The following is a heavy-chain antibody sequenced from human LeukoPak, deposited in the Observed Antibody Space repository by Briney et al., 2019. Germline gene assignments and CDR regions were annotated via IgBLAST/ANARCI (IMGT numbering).Heavy chain of an antibody. D-gene: IGHD1-26*01. J-gene: IGHJ6*02. CDR1: GYTFTSYG. V-gene: IGHV1-18*01. CDR2: ISAYNGNT. CDR3: ARDSGEWAYYYYYGMDV. Sequence: ASVKVSCKASGYTFTSYGISWVRQAPGQGLEWMGWISAYNGNTNYAQKLQGRVTMTTDTSTSTAYMELRSLRSDDTAVYYCARDSGEWAYYYYYGMDVWGQGTTVTVSS.